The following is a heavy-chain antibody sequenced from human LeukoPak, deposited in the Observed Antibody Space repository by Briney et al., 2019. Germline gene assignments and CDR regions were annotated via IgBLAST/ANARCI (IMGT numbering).Heavy chain of an antibody. Sequence: PSQTLSLTCTVSGGSISSGTFSWTWIRQHPGKDPEWIGYIYSSGSNFYNPSLKGRVTISVDTSKNQFSLKLSSVTAADTAVYYCARDSPTYYFDYWGQGTLVTVSS. CDR1: GGSISSGTFS. V-gene: IGHV4-31*03. CDR3: ARDSPTYYFDY. J-gene: IGHJ4*02. CDR2: IYSSGSN.